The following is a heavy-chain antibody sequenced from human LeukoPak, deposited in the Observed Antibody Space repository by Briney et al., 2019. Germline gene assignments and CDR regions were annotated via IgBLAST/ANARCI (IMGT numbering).Heavy chain of an antibody. V-gene: IGHV3-21*01. Sequence: PGGSLRLSCAASGFTFSSYSMNWVRQAPGKGLEWVSSISSSSSYIYYADSVKGRFTISRDNAKNTLYLQMNSLRAEDTAVYFCASRGATSGLGYWGQGTLVTVSS. CDR3: ASRGATSGLGY. CDR2: ISSSSSYI. J-gene: IGHJ4*02. CDR1: GFTFSSYS.